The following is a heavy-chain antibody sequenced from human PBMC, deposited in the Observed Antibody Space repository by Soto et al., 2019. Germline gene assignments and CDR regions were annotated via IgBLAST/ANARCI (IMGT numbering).Heavy chain of an antibody. D-gene: IGHD1-1*01. CDR3: ARGGLLEPFDH. Sequence: SQTLSLTCAISGDSISSNSAAWNWMRQSPPRGLEWLGRTYYRSKWYNDYAVSVRSRITIKPDTSKIRFSLQVNSVTHEDTAVYYCARGGLLEPFDHWGQGTLVTVCS. CDR2: TYYRSKWYN. CDR1: GDSISSNSAA. V-gene: IGHV6-1*01. J-gene: IGHJ4*02.